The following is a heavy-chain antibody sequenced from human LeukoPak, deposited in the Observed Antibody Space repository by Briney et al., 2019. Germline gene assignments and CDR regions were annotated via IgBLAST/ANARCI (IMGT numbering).Heavy chain of an antibody. CDR3: AKNFNYYYMEV. J-gene: IGHJ6*03. CDR1: GFTVSSNY. CDR2: IYSGGST. Sequence: GGSLRLSCAASGFTVSSNYMSWVRQAPGKGLEWVSVIYSGGSTYYADSVKGRFTISRDNSKTTLYLQMNSLRAEDTAVYYCAKNFNYYYMEVWGRGTTVTVSS. V-gene: IGHV3-53*01.